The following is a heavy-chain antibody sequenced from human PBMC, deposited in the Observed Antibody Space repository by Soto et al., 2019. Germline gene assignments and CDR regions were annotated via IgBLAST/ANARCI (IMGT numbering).Heavy chain of an antibody. CDR3: ARMVRGSNIDYYHYMDV. J-gene: IGHJ6*03. V-gene: IGHV1-18*01. D-gene: IGHD3-10*01. CDR2: ISASNGDT. Sequence: QVLLVQSGAEVKKPGASVKVSCKASGYSFTSHGISWVRQAPGQGLEWMAWISASNGDTNYAQKFQCRVTVTTDPSTRTGYMELRSLRSEDTAVYYCARMVRGSNIDYYHYMDVWGKGTTVTVSS. CDR1: GYSFTSHG.